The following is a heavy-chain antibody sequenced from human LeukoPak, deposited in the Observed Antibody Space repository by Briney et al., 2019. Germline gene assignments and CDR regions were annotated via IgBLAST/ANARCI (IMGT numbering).Heavy chain of an antibody. CDR1: GFTFSSYA. Sequence: GGSLRLSCAASGFTFSSYAMSWVRQAPGKGLEWVAVIWYDGSNKYYADSVKGRFTISRDNSKNTLYLQMNSLRAEDTAVYYCAKDWYCSSTSCYRSGSPVVPSRYYYYYYYMDVWGKGTTVTVSS. J-gene: IGHJ6*03. CDR3: AKDWYCSSTSCYRSGSPVVPSRYYYYYYYMDV. V-gene: IGHV3-33*06. CDR2: IWYDGSNK. D-gene: IGHD2-2*02.